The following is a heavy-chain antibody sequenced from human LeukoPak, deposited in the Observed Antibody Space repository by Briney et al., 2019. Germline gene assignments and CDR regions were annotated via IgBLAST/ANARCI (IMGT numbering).Heavy chain of an antibody. J-gene: IGHJ5*02. D-gene: IGHD3-22*01. CDR2: IYYTGSI. CDR3: ARASGGYYNNWFDP. CDR1: GGSLSTYY. Sequence: SETLSLTCTVSGGSLSTYYWSWIRQPPGKGLEWMGYIYYTGSINHNPSLKSRVTMSVGTSKNQFSLKLNSVTAADTAVYYCARASGGYYNNWFDPWGQGTLVTVSS. V-gene: IGHV4-59*01.